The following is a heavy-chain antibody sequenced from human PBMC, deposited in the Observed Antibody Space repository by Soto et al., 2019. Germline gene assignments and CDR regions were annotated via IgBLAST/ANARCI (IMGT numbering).Heavy chain of an antibody. CDR1: GYTFTEYY. CDR3: ARGGCTDGVCTYYFDY. V-gene: IGHV1-2*02. Sequence: ASVKVSCKASGYTFTEYYIHWVRQAPGQGLEWMGWINPSSGATKSAQRFQGSVTMTRDTSTTTAYMELTRLTSDDTAVYYCARGGCTDGVCTYYFDYWGQGTLVTVSS. J-gene: IGHJ4*02. D-gene: IGHD2-8*01. CDR2: INPSSGAT.